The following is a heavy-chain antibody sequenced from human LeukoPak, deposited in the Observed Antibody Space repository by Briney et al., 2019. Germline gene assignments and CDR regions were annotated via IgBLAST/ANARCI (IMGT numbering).Heavy chain of an antibody. CDR1: GGTFSSYA. J-gene: IGHJ5*02. CDR3: ARDRGVVVAAHNWFDP. D-gene: IGHD2-15*01. V-gene: IGHV1-69*05. Sequence: SVKVSCKASGGTFSSYAISWVRQAPGQGLEWMGRIIPIFGTANYAQKFQGRVTITTDESTSTAYMELSSLRPEDTAVYYCARDRGVVVAAHNWFDPWGQGTLVTVSS. CDR2: IIPIFGTA.